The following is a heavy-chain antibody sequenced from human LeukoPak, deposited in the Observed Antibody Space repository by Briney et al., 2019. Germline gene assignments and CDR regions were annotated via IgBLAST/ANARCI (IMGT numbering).Heavy chain of an antibody. CDR1: GFTFSSYG. Sequence: GRSLRLSCAASGFTFSSYGMHWVRQAPGKGLEWVAVISYDGSNKYYADSVKGRFTISRDNSKNTLYLQMNSLRAEDTAVYYCAKGGVVVTAPLDYWGQGTLVTVSS. CDR3: AKGGVVVTAPLDY. D-gene: IGHD2-21*02. J-gene: IGHJ4*02. V-gene: IGHV3-30*18. CDR2: ISYDGSNK.